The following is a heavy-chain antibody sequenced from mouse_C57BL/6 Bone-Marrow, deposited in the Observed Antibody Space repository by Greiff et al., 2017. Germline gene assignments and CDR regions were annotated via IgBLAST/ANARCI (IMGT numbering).Heavy chain of an antibody. J-gene: IGHJ2*01. CDR2: IDPETVGT. V-gene: IGHV1-15*01. CDR1: GYTFTDYE. CDR3: TISVYYDSPCDY. Sequence: QVQLKESGAELVRPGASVTLSCKASGYTFTDYEMHWVKQTPVHGLEWIGAIDPETVGTAYNQKFQGTARLTADKSSSTDYMEIRSLTYENSAVYYWTISVYYDSPCDYWGQGTTLTVSS. D-gene: IGHD2-4*01.